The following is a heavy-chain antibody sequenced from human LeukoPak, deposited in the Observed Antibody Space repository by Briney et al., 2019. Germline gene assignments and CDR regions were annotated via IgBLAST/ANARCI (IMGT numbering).Heavy chain of an antibody. CDR2: ISYDGSNK. D-gene: IGHD6-19*01. Sequence: GRSLRLSCAASGFTFSSYAMHWVRQAPGKGLEWVAVISYDGSNKYYADSVKGRFTISRDNSKNTLYLQMNSLRAEDTAVYYCARGESGWAHSDYWGQGTLVTVSS. V-gene: IGHV3-30-3*01. CDR1: GFTFSSYA. CDR3: ARGESGWAHSDY. J-gene: IGHJ4*02.